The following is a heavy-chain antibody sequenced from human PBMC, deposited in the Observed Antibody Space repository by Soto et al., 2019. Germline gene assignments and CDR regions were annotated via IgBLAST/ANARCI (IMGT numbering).Heavy chain of an antibody. D-gene: IGHD1-20*01. V-gene: IGHV1-18*01. Sequence: ASVKVSCKSSGYTFSSKGFSWLRQAPGQRLEWMGWISGETGNTIYAPKFQARLTMTTDTSTATAYMELRSLRTDDTAVYYCARDGNWNHEPFDYWGQGTLVTVSS. CDR2: ISGETGNT. J-gene: IGHJ4*02. CDR1: GYTFSSKG. CDR3: ARDGNWNHEPFDY.